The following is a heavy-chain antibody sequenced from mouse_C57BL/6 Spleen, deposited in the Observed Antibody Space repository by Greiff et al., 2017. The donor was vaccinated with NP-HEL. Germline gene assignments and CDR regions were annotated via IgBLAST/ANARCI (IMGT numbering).Heavy chain of an antibody. V-gene: IGHV5-9-1*02. CDR1: GFTFSSYA. CDR3: TSTMITTGQAY. D-gene: IGHD2-4*01. CDR2: ISSGGDYI. Sequence: EVMLVESGEGLVKPGGSLKLSCAASGFTFSSYAMSWVRQTPEKRLEWVAYISSGGDYIYYADTVKGRFTISRDNARNTLYLQMSSLKSEDTAMYYCTSTMITTGQAYWGQGTLVTVSA. J-gene: IGHJ3*01.